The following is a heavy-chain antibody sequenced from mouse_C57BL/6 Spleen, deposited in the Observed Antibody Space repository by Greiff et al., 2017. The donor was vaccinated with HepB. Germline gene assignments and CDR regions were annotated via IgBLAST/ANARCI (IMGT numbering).Heavy chain of an antibody. V-gene: IGHV5-15*01. CDR3: ARHDAMDY. Sequence: EVQVVESGGGLVQPGGSLKLSCAASGFTFSDYGMAWVRQAPRKGPEWVAFISNLAYSIYYADTVTGRITISRENAKNTLYLEMSSLRSEDTAMYYCARHDAMDYWGQGTSVTVSS. CDR1: GFTFSDYG. J-gene: IGHJ4*01. CDR2: ISNLAYSI.